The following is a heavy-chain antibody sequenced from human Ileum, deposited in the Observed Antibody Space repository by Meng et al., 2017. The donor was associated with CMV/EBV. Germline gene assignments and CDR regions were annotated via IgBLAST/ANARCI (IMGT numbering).Heavy chain of an antibody. Sequence: VKVSCKASGGTFSSYAISWVRQAPGQGLEWMGGIIPIFGTANYAQKFQGRVTITTDESTSTAYMELSSLRSEDTAVYYCARARIVGATIHSYYYYGMDVWGQGTTVTVSS. V-gene: IGHV1-69*05. J-gene: IGHJ6*02. CDR3: ARARIVGATIHSYYYYGMDV. CDR1: GGTFSSYA. CDR2: IIPIFGTA. D-gene: IGHD1-26*01.